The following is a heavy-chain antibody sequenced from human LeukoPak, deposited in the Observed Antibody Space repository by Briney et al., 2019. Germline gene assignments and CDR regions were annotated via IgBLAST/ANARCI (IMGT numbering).Heavy chain of an antibody. D-gene: IGHD3-10*01. CDR3: AKDRQGFGFGEQLDYYYMDV. V-gene: IGHV3-23*01. CDR2: ISGSGGST. J-gene: IGHJ6*03. Sequence: GGSLRLSCVASEFTFSGYAMSWLRQVPGKGLEWVSAISGSGGSTYCADSVKGRFTISRDNSKNTLYLQINSRRAEDTAVYYCAKDRQGFGFGEQLDYYYMDVWGKGTTATVSS. CDR1: EFTFSGYA.